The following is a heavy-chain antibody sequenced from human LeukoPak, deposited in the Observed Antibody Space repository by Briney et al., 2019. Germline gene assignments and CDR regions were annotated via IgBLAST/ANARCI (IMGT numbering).Heavy chain of an antibody. CDR1: GFTFSNYW. V-gene: IGHV3-7*01. Sequence: GGSLRLSCAASGFTFSNYWMSWVRQAPGKGLEWVANINQGGSEKFYVDSVKGRFTISRDNAKNSLYLQMNSLRAEDTAVYYCASEAGFDWNWGQGTLVTVSS. CDR3: ASEAGFDWN. D-gene: IGHD3-9*01. CDR2: INQGGSEK. J-gene: IGHJ4*02.